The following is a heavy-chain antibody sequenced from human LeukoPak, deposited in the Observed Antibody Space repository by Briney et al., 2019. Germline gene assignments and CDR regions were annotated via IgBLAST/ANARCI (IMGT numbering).Heavy chain of an antibody. D-gene: IGHD5-12*01. CDR2: IYHSGST. V-gene: IGHV4-30-2*01. CDR1: GGSISSSGYS. CDR3: ARIEYSGYSY. Sequence: SQTLSLTCAVSGGSISSSGYSWSWIRQPPGKGLEWIGYIYHSGSTYYNPSLKSRVTISVDRSKNQFSLKLSSVTAADTAVYYCARIEYSGYSYWGQGTLVTVSS. J-gene: IGHJ4*02.